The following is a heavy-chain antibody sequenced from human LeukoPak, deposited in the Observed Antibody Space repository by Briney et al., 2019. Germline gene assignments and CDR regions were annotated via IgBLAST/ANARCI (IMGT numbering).Heavy chain of an antibody. CDR3: TRGGYSGSSYRFS. CDR1: GLRFSEYW. J-gene: IGHJ4*02. D-gene: IGHD6-25*01. Sequence: GGSLRLSCAASGLRFSEYWMHWVRQAPGKGPEWLSRISKDGSDVVYADSAKGRFTASRDNAKNTVYLQVTNLRHEDTAVYFCTRGGYSGSSYRFSWGQGTLVTVAS. CDR2: ISKDGSDV. V-gene: IGHV3-74*01.